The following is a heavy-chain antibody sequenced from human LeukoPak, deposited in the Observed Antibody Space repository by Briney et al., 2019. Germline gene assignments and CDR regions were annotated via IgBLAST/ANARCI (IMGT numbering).Heavy chain of an antibody. CDR1: GYTFTSYG. D-gene: IGHD2-21*02. CDR3: ARVSSAYCGGDCYSGTIDY. CDR2: ISAYNGNT. J-gene: IGHJ4*02. V-gene: IGHV1-18*04. Sequence: ASVKVSCKASGYTFTSYGISWVRQAPGQGLEWMGWISAYNGNTNYAQKLQGRVTMTTDTSTSTAYMELRSLRSDDTAVYYCARVSSAYCGGDCYSGTIDYWGQGTLVTVSS.